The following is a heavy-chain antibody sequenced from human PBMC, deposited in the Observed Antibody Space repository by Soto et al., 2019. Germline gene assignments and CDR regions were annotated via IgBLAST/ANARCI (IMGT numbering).Heavy chain of an antibody. D-gene: IGHD6-13*01. CDR3: ARAPIAAAGMAWFDP. CDR2: IFYSGST. CDR1: GGSISSGGYY. V-gene: IGHV4-31*03. Sequence: SETLSLTCTVSGGSISSGGYYWTWIRQHPWKGLEWIGYIFYSGSTYYNPSLKSRVTISVDTSKTQFSLKLSSVTAADTAVYYCARAPIAAAGMAWFDPWGQGTLVTVSS. J-gene: IGHJ5*02.